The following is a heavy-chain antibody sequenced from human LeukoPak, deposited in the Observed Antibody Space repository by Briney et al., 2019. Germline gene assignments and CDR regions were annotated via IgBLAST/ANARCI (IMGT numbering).Heavy chain of an antibody. Sequence: SSETLSLTCTVSGGSISSYYWSWIRQPAGKGLEWIGRIYTSRSTNYNPSLKSRVTMSVDTSKNQFSLKLSSVTAADTAVYYCARGLGYCSSTSCSSFDYWGQGTLVTVSS. CDR3: ARGLGYCSSTSCSSFDY. V-gene: IGHV4-4*07. CDR1: GGSISSYY. D-gene: IGHD2-2*01. J-gene: IGHJ4*02. CDR2: IYTSRST.